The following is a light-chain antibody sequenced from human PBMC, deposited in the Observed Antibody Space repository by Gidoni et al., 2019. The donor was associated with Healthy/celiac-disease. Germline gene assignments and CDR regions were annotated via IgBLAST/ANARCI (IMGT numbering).Light chain of an antibody. Sequence: DIQMTQSPSSLSASVGDRVTITCRAIQSISSYLNWYQQKPGKAPKLLIYAASSFQSGVPSRFSGSGSGTDFTLTISRLQPEDFASYYCQQSYSTPAFGQGTRLEIK. J-gene: IGKJ5*01. CDR1: QSISSY. CDR3: QQSYSTPA. CDR2: AAS. V-gene: IGKV1-39*01.